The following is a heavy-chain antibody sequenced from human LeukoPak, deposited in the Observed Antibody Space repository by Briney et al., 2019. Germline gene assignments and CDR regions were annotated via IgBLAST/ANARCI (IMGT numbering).Heavy chain of an antibody. CDR1: GFTFSSYW. V-gene: IGHV3-74*01. CDR2: INSDGSST. J-gene: IGHJ3*02. D-gene: IGHD3-10*01. CDR3: STGSGHAFDI. Sequence: GGSLRLSCAASGFTFSSYWMHWVRQVPGKGLVWVSRINSDGSSTSYTDSVKGRFTIPRDNAKNTLYVQMNSLRAEDTAVYYCSTGSGHAFDIWGRGTMVTVSS.